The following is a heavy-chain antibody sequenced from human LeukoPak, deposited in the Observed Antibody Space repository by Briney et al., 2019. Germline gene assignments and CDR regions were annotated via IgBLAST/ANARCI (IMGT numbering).Heavy chain of an antibody. CDR2: INHSGST. J-gene: IGHJ3*02. Sequence: SETLSLTCAVYGGSFSGYYWSWIRQPPGKGLEWIGEINHSGSTNYNPSLKSRVTISVDTSKNQFSLKLSSVTAADTAVYYCARQWSYGDYEGDAFDTWGQGTMVTVSS. CDR3: ARQWSYGDYEGDAFDT. D-gene: IGHD4-17*01. CDR1: GGSFSGYY. V-gene: IGHV4-34*01.